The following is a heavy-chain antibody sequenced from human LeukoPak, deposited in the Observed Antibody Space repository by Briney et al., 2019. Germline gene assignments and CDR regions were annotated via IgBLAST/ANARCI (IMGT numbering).Heavy chain of an antibody. CDR1: GFTFSNYW. CDR3: ASLGYYDSSGYPYNFDY. CDR2: INTDGSSA. J-gene: IGHJ4*02. Sequence: GGSLRLSCAASGFTFSNYWMHWVRQAPGKGLVWVSRINTDGSSASYADSVKGRFTISRDDAKNTLYLQMNSLRAEDTAVYYCASLGYYDSSGYPYNFDYWGQGTLVIVSS. D-gene: IGHD3-22*01. V-gene: IGHV3-74*01.